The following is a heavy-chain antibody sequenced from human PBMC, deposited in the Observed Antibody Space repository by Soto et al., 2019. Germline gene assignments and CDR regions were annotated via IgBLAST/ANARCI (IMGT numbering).Heavy chain of an antibody. J-gene: IGHJ5*02. CDR2: MYHSGST. V-gene: IGHV4-38-2*01. CDR3: ARGQRFSDWFDP. CDR1: GYSISSGYY. D-gene: IGHD3-3*01. Sequence: NPSETLSLTCAVSGYSISSGYYWGWIRQPPGKGLQWIGNMYHSGSTNYNPSLKSRVTISLDTSMNYFSLRLSSVTAADTAVYYCARGQRFSDWFDPWGQGTLVTVSS.